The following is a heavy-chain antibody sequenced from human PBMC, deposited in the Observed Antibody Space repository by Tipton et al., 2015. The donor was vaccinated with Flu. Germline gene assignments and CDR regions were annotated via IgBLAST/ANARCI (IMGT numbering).Heavy chain of an antibody. J-gene: IGHJ4*02. Sequence: GLVKPSETLSLTCTVSAYSMTIGDYWGWIRQAPGKGLEWVANMDLHGSEIYYLPSVRGRFTISRDNAENSLYLQMNSLRAEDTATYYCARDEGETWSSTFDYWGQGTLVTVSS. CDR1: AYSMTIGDY. CDR3: ARDEGETWSSTFDY. V-gene: IGHV3-7*01. D-gene: IGHD6-13*01. CDR2: MDLHGSEI.